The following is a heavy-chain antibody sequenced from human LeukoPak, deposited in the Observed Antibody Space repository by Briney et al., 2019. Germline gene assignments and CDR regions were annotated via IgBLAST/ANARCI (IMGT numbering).Heavy chain of an antibody. Sequence: SETLSLTCTVSGGSISSHYWSWIRQPPGKGLGWIGYILYSGRTSYNPSLKSRVTISVDTSKNQFSLNLSSVTAADTAVYYCARLNYYDSSGATYYFDYWGQGTLVTVSS. CDR3: ARLNYYDSSGATYYFDY. D-gene: IGHD3-22*01. CDR1: GGSISSHY. CDR2: ILYSGRT. J-gene: IGHJ4*02. V-gene: IGHV4-59*08.